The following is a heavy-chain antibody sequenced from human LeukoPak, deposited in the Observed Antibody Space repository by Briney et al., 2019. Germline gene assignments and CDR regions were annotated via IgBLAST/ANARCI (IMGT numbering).Heavy chain of an antibody. CDR2: IKQDGSEK. D-gene: IGHD1-26*01. J-gene: IGHJ4*02. CDR3: AAVIVGATRGFDY. Sequence: PGGSLRLSCAASGFTFSSYWMSWVRQAPGKGLEWVANIKQDGSEKYHVDSVKGRFTISRDNAKNSLYLQMNSLRAEDTAVYYCAAVIVGATRGFDYWGQGTLVTVSS. CDR1: GFTFSSYW. V-gene: IGHV3-7*01.